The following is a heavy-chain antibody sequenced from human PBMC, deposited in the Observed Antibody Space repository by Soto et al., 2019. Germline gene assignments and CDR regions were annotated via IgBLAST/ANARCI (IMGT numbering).Heavy chain of an antibody. J-gene: IGHJ4*02. CDR3: AKDIYSYDSSGYYDY. D-gene: IGHD3-22*01. Sequence: PGGSLRLSCAASGFTFSSYAMRWVRQAPGKGLECVSAISGTAGSTYYADSVKGRFTISRDNSKNTLYLQMNSLRAEDTAVYYCAKDIYSYDSSGYYDYWGQGTLVTVSS. V-gene: IGHV3-23*01. CDR2: ISGTAGST. CDR1: GFTFSSYA.